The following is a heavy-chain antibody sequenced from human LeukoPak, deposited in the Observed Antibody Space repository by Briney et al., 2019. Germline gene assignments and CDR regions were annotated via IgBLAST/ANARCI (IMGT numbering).Heavy chain of an antibody. CDR1: GFTFSDYS. J-gene: IGHJ4*02. CDR2: ISRNSGYI. Sequence: KPGGSLRLSCAASGFTFSDYSTNWVRQAPGKGLEWVSSISRNSGYIYDADSVKGRFTISRDNAKNSLYLQMNSLRAEDTAVYYCARAASRSYYYFDYWGQGALVTVSS. V-gene: IGHV3-21*01. D-gene: IGHD2-21*01. CDR3: ARAASRSYYYFDY.